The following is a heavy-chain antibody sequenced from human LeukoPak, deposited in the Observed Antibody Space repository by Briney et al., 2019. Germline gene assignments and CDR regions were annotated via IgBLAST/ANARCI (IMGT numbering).Heavy chain of an antibody. CDR2: ISDDGSYK. D-gene: IGHD4-17*01. Sequence: GGSLRLSCAASGFTFSNVWMSWVRQTPGKGLEWVAVISDDGSYKFYTDSVKGRFTISRDNSKNTVYLQMNSLRLEDPAVYYCAKGGASVTRYVDYWGQGTLVTVSS. CDR3: AKGGASVTRYVDY. V-gene: IGHV3-30*18. CDR1: GFTFSNVW. J-gene: IGHJ4*02.